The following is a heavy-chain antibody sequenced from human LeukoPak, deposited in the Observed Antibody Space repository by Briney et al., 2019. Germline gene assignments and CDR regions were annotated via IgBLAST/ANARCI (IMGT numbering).Heavy chain of an antibody. V-gene: IGHV4-30-4*01. D-gene: IGHD1-14*01. J-gene: IGHJ5*02. Sequence: SETLSLTCTVSGGSISSGDYYWSWIRQPPGKGLEWIGYIYYSGSTYYNPSLKSRVTISVDTSKNQFSLKLSSVTAADTAVYYCARYMGLSPNWFDPWGQGTLVTVSP. CDR1: GGSISSGDYY. CDR2: IYYSGST. CDR3: ARYMGLSPNWFDP.